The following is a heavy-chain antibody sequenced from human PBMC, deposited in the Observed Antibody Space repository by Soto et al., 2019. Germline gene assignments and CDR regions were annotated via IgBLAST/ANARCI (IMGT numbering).Heavy chain of an antibody. V-gene: IGHV3-23*01. Sequence: EVQMLESGGGLVQPGGSLRLSCAASGLIFETYSMSRVRQPPGKGLEWVPGIRGAGGSTYYADSVKGRFTISRDNSKNTLYLQVISRRTEDTAVYDCAKSWGNTWELYYFDAWGQGTLVNVSS. CDR2: IRGAGGST. J-gene: IGHJ4*02. CDR1: GLIFETYS. D-gene: IGHD1-7*01. CDR3: AKSWGNTWELYYFDA.